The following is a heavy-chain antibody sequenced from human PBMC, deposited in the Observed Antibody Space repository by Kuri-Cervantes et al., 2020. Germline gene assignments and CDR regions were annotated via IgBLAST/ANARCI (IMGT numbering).Heavy chain of an antibody. CDR2: ISSSGSTI. J-gene: IGHJ6*02. CDR3: ARDTAVAANYYYYGMDV. D-gene: IGHD6-19*01. Sequence: GESLKISCAASGFTFSDYYMSWIRQAPGKGLEWVSYISSSGSTIYYADSVKGRFTISRDSAKNSLYLQMNSLRAEDTAVYYCARDTAVAANYYYYGMDVWGQGTTVTVSS. V-gene: IGHV3-11*01. CDR1: GFTFSDYY.